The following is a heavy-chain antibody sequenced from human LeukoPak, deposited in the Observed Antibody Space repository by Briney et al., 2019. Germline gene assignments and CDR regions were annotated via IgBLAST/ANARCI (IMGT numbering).Heavy chain of an antibody. CDR3: AKMGGHFYDSTTYDPKRFDH. Sequence: PSESLSPTCSVSGGSIRPNYWSWIRQAPQKGLEWIGYVFLGGRSNVGPSLKSRVTLSLDMSQNQISLKLTSVTAADTALYYCAKMGGHFYDSTTYDPKRFDHWGQGILVTVP. CDR1: GGSIRPNY. V-gene: IGHV4-59*01. D-gene: IGHD2/OR15-2a*01. CDR2: VFLGGRS. J-gene: IGHJ5*02.